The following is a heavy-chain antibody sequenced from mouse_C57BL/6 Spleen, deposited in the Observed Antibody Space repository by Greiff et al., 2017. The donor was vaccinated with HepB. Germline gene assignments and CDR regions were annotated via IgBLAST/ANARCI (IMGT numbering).Heavy chain of an antibody. V-gene: IGHV3-6*01. Sequence: EVQLQESGPGLVKPSQSLSLTCSVTGYSITSGYYWNWIRQFPGNKLEWMGYISYDGSNNYNPSLKNRISITRDTSKNQFFLKLNSVTTEDTATYYCAREGDYYGPWGQGTLVTVSA. CDR1: GYSITSGYY. D-gene: IGHD1-1*01. CDR2: ISYDGSN. J-gene: IGHJ3*01. CDR3: AREGDYYGP.